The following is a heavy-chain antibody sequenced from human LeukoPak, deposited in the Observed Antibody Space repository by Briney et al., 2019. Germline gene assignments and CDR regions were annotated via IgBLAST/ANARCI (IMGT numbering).Heavy chain of an antibody. D-gene: IGHD6-13*01. Sequence: ASVKVSCRASGYTFTSYYMHWVRQAPGQGLEWMGIINPSGGSTSYAQKFQGRVTMTRDTSTSTDYMELSSLRSEDTAGYYCARGGSSWPNFDYWGQGTLVTVSS. V-gene: IGHV1-46*01. CDR3: ARGGSSWPNFDY. J-gene: IGHJ4*02. CDR2: INPSGGST. CDR1: GYTFTSYY.